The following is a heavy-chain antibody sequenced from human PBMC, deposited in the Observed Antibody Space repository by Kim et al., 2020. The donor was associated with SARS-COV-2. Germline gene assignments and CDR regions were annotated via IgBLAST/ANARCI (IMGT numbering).Heavy chain of an antibody. V-gene: IGHV3-23*01. CDR3: AKPGGSSLYYFDF. Sequence: GGSLRLSCAASGFTFSSYAMRWVRQAPGKGLEWVSAISGGGSGTYYADSVKGRFTISRDNSKDTLYLQMNSLRAEDTAVYYCAKPGGSSLYYFDFWGQGTLGTVSS. D-gene: IGHD1-26*01. CDR2: ISGGGSGT. J-gene: IGHJ4*02. CDR1: GFTFSSYA.